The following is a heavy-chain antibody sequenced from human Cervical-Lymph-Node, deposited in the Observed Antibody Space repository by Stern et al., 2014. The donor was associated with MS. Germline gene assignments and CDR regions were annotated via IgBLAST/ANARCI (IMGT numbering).Heavy chain of an antibody. J-gene: IGHJ3*02. V-gene: IGHV1-18*01. CDR2: SSAYNVNT. Sequence: QLVQSGAEVKKPGASVKVSCKASGYTFTRYGIRWVRQAPGQGIEWMGWSSAYNVNTNYAQKLQGRVTMTTDTSTSTAYIELRGLRSDDTAVYYCSRCLLGSENSFDIWAQGTMVTVSS. CDR3: SRCLLGSENSFDI. D-gene: IGHD2-15*01. CDR1: GYTFTRYG.